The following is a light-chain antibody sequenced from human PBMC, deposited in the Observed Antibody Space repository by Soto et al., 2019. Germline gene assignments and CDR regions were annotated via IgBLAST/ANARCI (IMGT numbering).Light chain of an antibody. CDR3: QQYNNWPRGS. V-gene: IGKV3-15*01. CDR2: GAS. J-gene: IGKJ4*01. CDR1: QSVSSN. Sequence: EIVMTQSPATLSVSPGERATHSCRASQSVSSNLAWYQQKPGQAPRLLIYGASTRATGIPARFSGSGSGTEFTLTISSLQSEDFAVYYCQQYNNWPRGSFGGGTKVEIK.